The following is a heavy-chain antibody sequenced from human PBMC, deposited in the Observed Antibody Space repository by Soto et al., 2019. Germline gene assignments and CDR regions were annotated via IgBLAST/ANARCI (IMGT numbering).Heavy chain of an antibody. D-gene: IGHD4-17*01. J-gene: IGHJ4*02. CDR2: IGAYNGET. CDR1: GYTFTSYG. Sequence: ASVKVSCKASGYTFTSYGVSWVRQAPGQGLEWMGWIGAYNGETNYAQNLQGRVTMTTDTSTSTTYMELTSLRSDDTAVYYCARDYGADHWDLFDYWGQGTLVTVSS. CDR3: ARDYGADHWDLFDY. V-gene: IGHV1-18*01.